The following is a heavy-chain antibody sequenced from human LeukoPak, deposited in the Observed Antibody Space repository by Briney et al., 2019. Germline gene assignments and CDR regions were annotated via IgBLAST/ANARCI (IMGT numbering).Heavy chain of an antibody. D-gene: IGHD1-26*01. V-gene: IGHV3-73*01. CDR3: TRHPTQEGATTGTGY. J-gene: IGHJ4*02. CDR2: IRSKANSYAT. CDR1: GLTFSGSD. Sequence: GGSLRLSCAASGLTFSGSDMHWVRQASGKGLEWVGRIRSKANSYATAYAASLKGRFTISRDDSKNTAYLQMNSLKTEGTAVYYCTRHPTQEGATTGTGYWGQGTLVTVSS.